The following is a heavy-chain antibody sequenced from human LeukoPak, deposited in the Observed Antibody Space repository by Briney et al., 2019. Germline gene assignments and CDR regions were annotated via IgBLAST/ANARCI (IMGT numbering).Heavy chain of an antibody. V-gene: IGHV1-8*02. Sequence: ASVKVSCKASGYTFTSYGTSWVRQATGQGPEWMGWMNPNSGNTGYAQKFQGRVTMTRNTSIGTAYMELSSLRSEDTAVYYCARGHGDLDYWGQGTLVTVSS. CDR2: MNPNSGNT. CDR1: GYTFTSYG. CDR3: ARGHGDLDY. J-gene: IGHJ4*02. D-gene: IGHD4-17*01.